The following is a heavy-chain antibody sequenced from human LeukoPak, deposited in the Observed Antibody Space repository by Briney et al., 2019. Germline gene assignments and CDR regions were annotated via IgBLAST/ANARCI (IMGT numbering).Heavy chain of an antibody. CDR3: ARSLLRFRDLEWPHPQDTNWFDP. V-gene: IGHV1-2*02. CDR2: INPNSGGT. J-gene: IGHJ5*02. Sequence: WASVKVSCKASGYTFTGYYMHWVRQAPGQGLEWMGWINPNSGGTNYAQKFQGRVTMTRDTSISTAYMELSRLRSDDTAVYYCARSLLRFRDLEWPHPQDTNWFDPWGQGTLVTVSS. CDR1: GYTFTGYY. D-gene: IGHD3-3*01.